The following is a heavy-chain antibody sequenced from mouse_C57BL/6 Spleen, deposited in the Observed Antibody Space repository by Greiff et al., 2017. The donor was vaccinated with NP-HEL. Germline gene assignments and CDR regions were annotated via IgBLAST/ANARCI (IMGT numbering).Heavy chain of an antibody. J-gene: IGHJ1*03. CDR3: ARSMNFDV. CDR1: GFSLTSYG. CDR2: IWSGGST. Sequence: VQLVESGPGLVQPSQSLSITCTVSGFSLTSYGVHWVRQSPGKGLEWLGVIWSGGSTDYNAAFISRLSISKDNSKSQVFFKMNSLQADDTAIYYCARSMNFDVWGTGTTVTVSS. V-gene: IGHV2-2*01. D-gene: IGHD2-3*01.